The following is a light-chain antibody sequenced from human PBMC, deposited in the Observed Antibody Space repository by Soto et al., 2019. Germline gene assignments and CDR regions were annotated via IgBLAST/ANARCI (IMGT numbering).Light chain of an antibody. CDR2: GAS. V-gene: IGKV3-20*01. CDR3: HHFGSLPET. Sequence: EFVLTQSPGTLSLSPGERAILSCRASQSVTSTYIAWYQQKPGQAPRLLIYGASSRATGIPDRFSGSGSGTDFTLTISRLEAEDFAVYYCHHFGSLPETFGQGTNVE. CDR1: QSVTSTY. J-gene: IGKJ1*01.